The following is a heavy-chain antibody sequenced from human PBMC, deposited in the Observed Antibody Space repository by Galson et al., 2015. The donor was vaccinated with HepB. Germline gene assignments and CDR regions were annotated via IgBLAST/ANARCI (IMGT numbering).Heavy chain of an antibody. Sequence: SLRLSCAASGFTFDDYGMSWVRQAPGKGLEWVSGINWNGGSTGYADSVKGRFTISRDNAKNSLYLQMNSLRAEDTALYYCARGTITHDYGDYWGQGTLVTVSS. D-gene: IGHD3-10*01. CDR2: INWNGGST. CDR1: GFTFDDYG. V-gene: IGHV3-20*04. CDR3: ARGTITHDYGDY. J-gene: IGHJ4*02.